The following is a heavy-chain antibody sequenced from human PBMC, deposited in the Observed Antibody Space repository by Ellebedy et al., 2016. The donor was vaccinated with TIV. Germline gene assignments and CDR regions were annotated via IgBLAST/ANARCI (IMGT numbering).Heavy chain of an antibody. Sequence: GESLKISCAASGFTFDDYAMHWVRQAPGKGRGWVSGINSGGTRTYYADSVKGRFTISRDNSKNTLYRQMNSLRAEDTAVYYCAKGRGGGSDSSAPRYYFDYWGLGTLVTVSS. D-gene: IGHD3-22*01. CDR1: GFTFDDYA. CDR3: AKGRGGGSDSSAPRYYFDY. V-gene: IGHV3-23*01. CDR2: INSGGTRT. J-gene: IGHJ4*02.